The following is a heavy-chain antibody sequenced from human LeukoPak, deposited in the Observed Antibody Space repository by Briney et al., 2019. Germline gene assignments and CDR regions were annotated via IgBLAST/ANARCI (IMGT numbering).Heavy chain of an antibody. CDR1: GYTFTSYG. CDR3: ARWKLDNWFDP. D-gene: IGHD1-1*01. Sequence: ASVKVSCKASGYTFTSYGISWVRQATGQGLEWMGWTNPNSGGTNYAQKFQGRVTMTRDTSISTAYMELSRLRSDDTAVYYCARWKLDNWFDPWGQGTLVTVSS. CDR2: TNPNSGGT. V-gene: IGHV1-2*02. J-gene: IGHJ5*02.